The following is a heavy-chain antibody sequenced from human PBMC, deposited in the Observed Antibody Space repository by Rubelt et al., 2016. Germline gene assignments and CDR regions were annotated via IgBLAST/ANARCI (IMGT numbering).Heavy chain of an antibody. CDR2: YDGSNK. J-gene: IGHJ6*02. D-gene: IGHD3-10*01. CDR3: ARKDGMVVRGSTPSHDYYYYGMDV. V-gene: IGHV3-33*01. Sequence: YDGSNKYYADSVKGRFTISRDNSKNTLYLQMNSLRAEDTAVYYCARKDGMVVRGSTPSHDYYYYGMDVWGQGTTVTVSS.